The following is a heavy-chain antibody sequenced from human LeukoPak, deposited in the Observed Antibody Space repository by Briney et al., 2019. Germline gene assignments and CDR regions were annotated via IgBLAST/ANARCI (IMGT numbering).Heavy chain of an antibody. CDR1: GYTFTGYY. J-gene: IGHJ3*02. CDR2: INPNSGGT. V-gene: IGHV1-2*02. D-gene: IGHD1-26*01. CDR3: ARGGRWELPRPYAFDI. Sequence: ASVKVSCKASGYTFTGYYMHWVRQAPGQGLEWMGWINPNSGGTNYAQKFQDRVSMTRDTSISTAYMHLSRLRSDDTAVYYCARGGRWELPRPYAFDIWGQGTMVTVSS.